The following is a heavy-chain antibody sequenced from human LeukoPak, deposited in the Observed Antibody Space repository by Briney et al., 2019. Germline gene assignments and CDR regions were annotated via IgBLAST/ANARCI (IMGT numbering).Heavy chain of an antibody. V-gene: IGHV3-21*01. D-gene: IGHD6-13*01. CDR1: GFTFSSYS. CDR3: ARAPLMGSSWYGGDY. Sequence: PGGSLRLSCAASGFTFSSYSINWVRQAPGKGLEWVSSISSSSSYIYYADSVKGRFTISRDNAKNSPYLQMNSLRAEDTAVYYCARAPLMGSSWYGGDYWGQGTLVTVSS. CDR2: ISSSSSYI. J-gene: IGHJ4*02.